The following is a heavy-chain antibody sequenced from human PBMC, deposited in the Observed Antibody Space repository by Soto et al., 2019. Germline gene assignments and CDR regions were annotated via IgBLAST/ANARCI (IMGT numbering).Heavy chain of an antibody. Sequence: QVQLQKWGAGLLKPSETLSLTCAVYGGSFSGYYWSWIRQPPGKGLEWFGEINHSGSTNYSPSLTRHVTKSVXTSKIQLPLKLSSVTAADTAVYYCXXXXXXXXECPRVYYXXXXXXVWGQ. CDR2: INHSGST. CDR1: GGSFSGYY. D-gene: IGHD3-22*01. CDR3: XXXXXXXXECPRVYYXXXXXXV. V-gene: IGHV4-34*01. J-gene: IGHJ3*01.